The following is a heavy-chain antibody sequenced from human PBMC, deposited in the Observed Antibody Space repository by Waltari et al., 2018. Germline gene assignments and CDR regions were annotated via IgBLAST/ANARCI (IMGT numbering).Heavy chain of an antibody. V-gene: IGHV4-39*02. Sequence: QLQLQESGPGLVKPSETLSLTCTVSGGSIGSNNYYWVWVHQPPGKGLQWIGTMYYTGSTYYNPSLKSRVTISVDTSKNRFSLKLTSVTAADTAVYFCASRPEFTSGSAIDFWGQGTLVTVSS. CDR2: MYYTGST. J-gene: IGHJ4*02. CDR1: GGSIGSNNYY. CDR3: ASRPEFTSGSAIDF. D-gene: IGHD6-19*01.